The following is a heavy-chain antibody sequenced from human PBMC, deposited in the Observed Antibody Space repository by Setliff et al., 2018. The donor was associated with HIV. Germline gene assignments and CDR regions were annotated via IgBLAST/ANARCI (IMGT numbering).Heavy chain of an antibody. CDR3: AHGRTGTAPPDFDY. J-gene: IGHJ4*02. Sequence: SGPTLVNPTQTLTLICTFSGFSLTPRGASVGWIRQPPGRALEWLALIYWNGDERYSASLQGRLSIAKDTSRNQVVLTLTNMSPDDTATYFCAHGRTGTAPPDFDYWGPGSLVTVSS. V-gene: IGHV2-5*01. CDR2: IYWNGDE. CDR1: GFSLTPRGAS. D-gene: IGHD1-7*01.